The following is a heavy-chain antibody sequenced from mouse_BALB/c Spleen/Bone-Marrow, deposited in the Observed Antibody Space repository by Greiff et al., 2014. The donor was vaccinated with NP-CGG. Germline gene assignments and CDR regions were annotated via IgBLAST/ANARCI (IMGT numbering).Heavy chain of an antibody. Sequence: EVKLMQSGPDLVKPSKSLSLTCTVTGYSITSGYSCHWIRQFPGNKLEWMGYIHYSGSTNYNPSLKSRISITRDTSKNKFFLQLNSVTTEDTATYYCARDQGYYAMDYWGQGTSVTVSS. CDR2: IHYSGST. V-gene: IGHV3-1*02. CDR1: GYSITSGYS. J-gene: IGHJ4*01. CDR3: ARDQGYYAMDY.